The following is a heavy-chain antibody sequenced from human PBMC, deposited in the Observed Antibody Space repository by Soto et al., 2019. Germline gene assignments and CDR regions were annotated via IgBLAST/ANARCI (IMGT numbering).Heavy chain of an antibody. CDR1: GFTFRNAW. D-gene: IGHD3-22*01. Sequence: GGSLRLSSAASGFTFRNAWMNWVRQAPGKGLEWVGRIKSKTDGGTTDYAAPVKGRFTISRDDSKNTLYLQMNSLKTEDTAVYYCTTAPYYYDSSGSRPKFDPWGQGTLVTVSS. V-gene: IGHV3-15*07. CDR2: IKSKTDGGTT. CDR3: TTAPYYYDSSGSRPKFDP. J-gene: IGHJ5*02.